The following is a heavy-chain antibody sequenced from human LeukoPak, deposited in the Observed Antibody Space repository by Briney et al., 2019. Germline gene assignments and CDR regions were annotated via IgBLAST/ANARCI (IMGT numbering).Heavy chain of an antibody. CDR2: ISSSSSYI. J-gene: IGHJ4*02. D-gene: IGHD1-26*01. V-gene: IGHV3-21*04. Sequence: GGSLRLSCAASGFTFSSYSMNWVRQAPGKGLEWVSSISSSSSYIYYADSVKGRFTISRDNAKNTLYLQMNSLRAEDTAIYYCARNRGSGSLTQYSFDYWGQGTLVTVSS. CDR3: ARNRGSGSLTQYSFDY. CDR1: GFTFSSYS.